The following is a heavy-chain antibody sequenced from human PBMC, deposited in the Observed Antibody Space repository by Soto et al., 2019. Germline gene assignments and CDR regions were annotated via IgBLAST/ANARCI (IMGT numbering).Heavy chain of an antibody. Sequence: QITLKESGPTLVNPTQTLTLTCTFSGFSLSTSGVGVGWIRQPPGKALEWLALIYWDDDKRYSPSLKSRLTITKDTSKNQVVLTTTNMDPVDTATYYCARHLIIVADFDYWGQGTLVTVSS. CDR1: GFSLSTSGVG. J-gene: IGHJ4*02. CDR3: ARHLIIVADFDY. CDR2: IYWDDDK. D-gene: IGHD5-12*01. V-gene: IGHV2-5*02.